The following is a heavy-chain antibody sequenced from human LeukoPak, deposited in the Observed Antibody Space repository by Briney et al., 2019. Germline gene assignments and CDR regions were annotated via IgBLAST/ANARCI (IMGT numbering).Heavy chain of an antibody. V-gene: IGHV3-7*01. CDR3: ARDRGYSYGYDY. D-gene: IGHD5-18*01. J-gene: IGHJ4*02. Sequence: GGSLRLSCAASGFTLSSYWMSWVRQAPGKGLEWVANIKQDGSEKYYVDSVKGRFTISRDNAKNSLYLQMNSLRAEDTAVYYCARDRGYSYGYDYWGQGTLVTVSS. CDR2: IKQDGSEK. CDR1: GFTLSSYW.